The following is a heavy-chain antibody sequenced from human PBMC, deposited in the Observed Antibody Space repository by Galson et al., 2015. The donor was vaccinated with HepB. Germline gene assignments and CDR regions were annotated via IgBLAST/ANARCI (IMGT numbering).Heavy chain of an antibody. CDR3: ARRVPSGWNYDY. Sequence: SLRLSCAASGFTVSNNYMSWVRQAPGKGLEWVSVIYSGGSTYYADSVRGRFTTSRDNSKNTLYLQMNSLRAEDTAVYYCARRVPSGWNYDYWGQGTLVTVSS. D-gene: IGHD1-7*01. V-gene: IGHV3-53*01. CDR2: IYSGGST. J-gene: IGHJ4*02. CDR1: GFTVSNNY.